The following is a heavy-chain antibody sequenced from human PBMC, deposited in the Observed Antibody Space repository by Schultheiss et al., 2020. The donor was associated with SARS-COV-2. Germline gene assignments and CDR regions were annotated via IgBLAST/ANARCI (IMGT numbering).Heavy chain of an antibody. CDR1: GGSISSGGYY. V-gene: IGHV4-61*08. J-gene: IGHJ1*01. CDR2: IYYSGST. CDR3: ATAYGGIHAEYFQH. Sequence: SETLSLTCTVSGGSISSGGYYWSWIRQHPGKGLEWIGYIYYSGSTNYNPSLKSRVTISVDTSKNQFSLKLSSVTAADTAVYYCATAYGGIHAEYFQHWGQGTLVTVSS. D-gene: IGHD4-23*01.